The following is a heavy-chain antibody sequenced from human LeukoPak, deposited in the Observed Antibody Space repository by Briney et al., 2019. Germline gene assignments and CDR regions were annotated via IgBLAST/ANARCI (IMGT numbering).Heavy chain of an antibody. D-gene: IGHD2-15*01. V-gene: IGHV1-18*04. J-gene: IGHJ3*01. CDR2: ISGYTGDT. Sequence: ASVKVSCKASGYSFTSHYMHWVRQAPGQGLECMGWISGYTGDTKYAQMLQGRFTVTTDTSTSTAYMELRSLTYDDTAVYYCARAGYCGDGGCRGGSAFDVWGQGTMVTVSS. CDR1: GYSFTSHY. CDR3: ARAGYCGDGGCRGGSAFDV.